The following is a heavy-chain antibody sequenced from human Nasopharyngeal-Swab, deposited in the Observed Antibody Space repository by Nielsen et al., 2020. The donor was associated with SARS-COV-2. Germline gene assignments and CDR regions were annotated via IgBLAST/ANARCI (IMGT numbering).Heavy chain of an antibody. J-gene: IGHJ4*02. D-gene: IGHD3-22*01. CDR3: ARGSLVVVTIAPFDY. Sequence: WIRQPPGKGLEWIGEINHSGSTNYNPSLKSRVTISVDTSKNQFSLKLSSVTAADTAVYYCARGSLVVVTIAPFDYWGQGTLVT. V-gene: IGHV4-34*01. CDR2: INHSGST.